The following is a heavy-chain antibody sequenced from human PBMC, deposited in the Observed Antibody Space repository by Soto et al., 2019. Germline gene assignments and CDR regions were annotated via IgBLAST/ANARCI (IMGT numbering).Heavy chain of an antibody. V-gene: IGHV3-15*01. Sequence: GSLRLSCAASGIIFSHVWMSWVRQAPGKGLEWVGRIKSKTDGGTTDYAAPVKGTFTISRDDSKDTLYLQMNSLKNEDTAVYYCTISLGANNDFGAFDIWGQGTTVTVSS. CDR1: GIIFSHVW. CDR3: TISLGANNDFGAFDI. CDR2: IKSKTDGGTT. J-gene: IGHJ3*02. D-gene: IGHD1-26*01.